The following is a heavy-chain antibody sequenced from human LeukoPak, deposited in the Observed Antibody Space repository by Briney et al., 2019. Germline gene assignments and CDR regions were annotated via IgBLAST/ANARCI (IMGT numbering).Heavy chain of an antibody. V-gene: IGHV4-34*01. CDR1: GGSFSGYY. CDR3: ARDSSSRYSSSWYVVGDFYS. Sequence: PSETLSLTCAVYGGSFSGYYWSWIRQPPGKGLEWIGNIYHSGSTYYNPSLKSRVTISIDTSKNQFSLKLSSVTAADTAVYYCARDSSSRYSSSWYVVGDFYSWGQGTLVSVSS. J-gene: IGHJ4*02. D-gene: IGHD6-13*01. CDR2: IYHSGST.